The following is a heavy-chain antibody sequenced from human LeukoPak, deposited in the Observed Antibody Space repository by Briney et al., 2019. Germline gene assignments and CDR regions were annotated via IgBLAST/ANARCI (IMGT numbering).Heavy chain of an antibody. D-gene: IGHD3-10*01. CDR2: INPSSGST. V-gene: IGHV1-46*01. CDR3: ARAEDYYGSGSYYFDY. Sequence: GSSVKVSCKASGYTFTTYYMHWVRQAPGQGLEWMGIINPSSGSTNYAQKFQGRVTMTRDTSTSTVYVELRSLRSEDTAVYYCARAEDYYGSGSYYFDYWGQGTRGSMSS. J-gene: IGHJ4*02. CDR1: GYTFTTYY.